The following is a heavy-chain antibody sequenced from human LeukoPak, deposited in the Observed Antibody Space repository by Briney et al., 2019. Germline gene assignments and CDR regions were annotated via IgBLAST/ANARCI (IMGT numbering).Heavy chain of an antibody. CDR1: GGSVSSGSYY. D-gene: IGHD6-19*01. CDR3: AREVAVAGTPHI. J-gene: IGHJ3*02. Sequence: SETLSLTCTVSGGSVSSGSYYWSWIRQPPGKGLEWIGYISYNGRTNYNPSLKSRVTVSADTSTNQFSLKLSSVTAADTAVYYCAREVAVAGTPHIWGQGTMVTVSS. V-gene: IGHV4-61*01. CDR2: ISYNGRT.